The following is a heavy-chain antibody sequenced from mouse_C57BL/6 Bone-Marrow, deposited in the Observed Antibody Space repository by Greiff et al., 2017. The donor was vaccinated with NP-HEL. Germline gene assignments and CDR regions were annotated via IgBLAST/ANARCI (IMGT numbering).Heavy chain of an antibody. V-gene: IGHV1-22*01. J-gene: IGHJ3*01. CDR2: INPNNGGT. CDR1: GYTFTDYN. CDR3: ARVLNWVWFAY. Sequence: VQLKQSGPELVKPGASVKMSCKASGYTFTDYNMHWVKQSHGKSLEWIGYINPNNGGTSYNQKFKGKATLTVNKSSSTAYMELRSLTSEDSAVYYCARVLNWVWFAYWGQGTLVTVSA. D-gene: IGHD4-1*01.